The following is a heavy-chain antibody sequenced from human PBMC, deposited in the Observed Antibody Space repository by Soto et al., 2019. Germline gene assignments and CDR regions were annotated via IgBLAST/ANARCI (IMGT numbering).Heavy chain of an antibody. CDR2: ISAYNGNT. CDR3: ARFSGGSYNTYYFYYGMDV. Sequence: ASVKVSCKASGYTFTSYGISWVRQTPGQGLDWMGWISAYNGNTKYAQDLQGRVTMTTDTSTSTAYMELRSLRSDDTAVYYCARFSGGSYNTYYFYYGMDVWGQGTTVTVSS. D-gene: IGHD2-15*01. V-gene: IGHV1-18*01. J-gene: IGHJ6*02. CDR1: GYTFTSYG.